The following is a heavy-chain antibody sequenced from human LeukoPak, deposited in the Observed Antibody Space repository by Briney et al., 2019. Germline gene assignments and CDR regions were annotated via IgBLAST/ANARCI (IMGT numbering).Heavy chain of an antibody. Sequence: GGSLRLSCAASGFTFSSYSMNWVRQAPGKGLEWVSYISSLSGTIYYADSVKGRFTISRDNAKSSLYLQMSSLRAEDTAVYYCAELGITMIGGVWGKGTTVTISS. D-gene: IGHD3-10*02. CDR3: AELGITMIGGV. CDR1: GFTFSSYS. J-gene: IGHJ6*04. V-gene: IGHV3-48*01. CDR2: ISSLSGTI.